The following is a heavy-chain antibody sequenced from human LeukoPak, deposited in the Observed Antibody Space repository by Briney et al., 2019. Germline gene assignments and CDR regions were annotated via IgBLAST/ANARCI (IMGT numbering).Heavy chain of an antibody. J-gene: IGHJ4*02. Sequence: PSETLSLTCTVSGGSISSYYWSWIRRPPGKGLVWIGYIYYSGSTNYNPSLKSRVTISVDTSKNQFSLKLSSVTAADTAVYYCARRDSSSWYSYYFDYWGQGTLVTVSS. D-gene: IGHD6-13*01. V-gene: IGHV4-59*08. CDR2: IYYSGST. CDR1: GGSISSYY. CDR3: ARRDSSSWYSYYFDY.